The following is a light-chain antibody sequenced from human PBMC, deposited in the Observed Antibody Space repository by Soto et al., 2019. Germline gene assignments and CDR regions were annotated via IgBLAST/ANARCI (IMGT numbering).Light chain of an antibody. CDR1: QSVSSN. Sequence: EIVITQSPATLSVSPGERATLSCRASQSVSSNLAWYQQKPGQAPRLLIYGASTRATGIPARFSGSGSGTEFTLTISSLQSEDFAVYSCQQYNNWPMYTFGQGTKLEIK. CDR2: GAS. CDR3: QQYNNWPMYT. J-gene: IGKJ2*01. V-gene: IGKV3-15*01.